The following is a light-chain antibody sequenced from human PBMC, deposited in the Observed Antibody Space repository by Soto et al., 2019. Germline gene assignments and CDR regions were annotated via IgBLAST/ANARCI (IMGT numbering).Light chain of an antibody. CDR2: DVS. V-gene: IGLV2-14*03. CDR3: SSYTSTSTLYV. J-gene: IGLJ1*01. CDR1: SSDIGGYNY. Sequence: QPASVSGSPGQSITISCTGTSSDIGGYNYVSWYQQLPGKVPKLIIYDVSNRPSGVSDRFSGSKSGNAASLTISGLQAEDEADYYCSSYTSTSTLYVFGTGTKLTVL.